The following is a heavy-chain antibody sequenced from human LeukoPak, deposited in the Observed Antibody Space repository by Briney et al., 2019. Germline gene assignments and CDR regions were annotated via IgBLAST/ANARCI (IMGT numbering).Heavy chain of an antibody. Sequence: SETLSLTCTVSGVSISSGGYFWTWIRQHRGKGLEWIGYIYNGGRTYYNPSLKNQITISLDASKNQFSLNVDSVTAADTAIYYCARDLTTAGYYWDWGQGTLVTVSS. CDR3: ARDLTTAGYYWD. V-gene: IGHV4-31*01. CDR2: IYNGGRT. D-gene: IGHD3-22*01. J-gene: IGHJ4*02. CDR1: GVSISSGGYF.